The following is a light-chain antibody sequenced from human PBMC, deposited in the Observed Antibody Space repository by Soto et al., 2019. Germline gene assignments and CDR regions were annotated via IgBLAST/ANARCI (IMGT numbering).Light chain of an antibody. Sequence: QSALTQPASVSASPGQSITISCTGTSSDIGGYIYVSWYQHHPGKAPRLMIYEVSKRPSGVPDRFSGSKSGNTASLTISGLQTEDEADYYCCSYAGRYTYVFGTGTKVTVL. CDR1: SSDIGGYIY. V-gene: IGLV2-11*01. CDR3: CSYAGRYTYV. J-gene: IGLJ1*01. CDR2: EVS.